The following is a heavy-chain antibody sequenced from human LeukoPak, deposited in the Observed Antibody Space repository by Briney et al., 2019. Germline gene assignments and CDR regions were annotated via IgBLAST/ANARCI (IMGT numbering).Heavy chain of an antibody. CDR3: ARASSWDTAPFDY. J-gene: IGHJ4*02. CDR1: GYTFTSYD. Sequence: ASVKVSCKASGYTFTSYDINWVRQATGQGLEWMGWMNPNSGNTGYAQKFQGRVTMTRNTSISTAYMELSSLRSEDTAVYYCARASSWDTAPFDYWGQGTLVTVPS. D-gene: IGHD6-13*01. V-gene: IGHV1-8*01. CDR2: MNPNSGNT.